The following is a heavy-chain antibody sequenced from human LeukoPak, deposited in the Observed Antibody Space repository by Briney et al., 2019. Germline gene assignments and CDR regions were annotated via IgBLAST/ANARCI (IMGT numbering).Heavy chain of an antibody. J-gene: IGHJ4*02. D-gene: IGHD3-22*01. CDR1: GFSLSTSGVG. Sequence: SGPTLVNPTQTLTLTCTFSGFSLSTSGVGVGCIRQPPGKALEWLALIYWNDDKRYSPSLKSRLTITKDTSKNQVVLTMTNMDPVDTATYYCAHKGLGYCDSSGYYDYWGQGTLVTVSS. CDR2: IYWNDDK. CDR3: AHKGLGYCDSSGYYDY. V-gene: IGHV2-5*01.